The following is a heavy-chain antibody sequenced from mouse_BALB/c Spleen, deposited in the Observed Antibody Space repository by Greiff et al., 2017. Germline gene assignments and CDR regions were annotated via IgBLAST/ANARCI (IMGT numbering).Heavy chain of an antibody. CDR1: GFNIKDTY. CDR3: ARDYYGPFAY. D-gene: IGHD1-1*01. CDR2: IDPANGNT. Sequence: EVQLVESGAELVKPGASVKLSCTASGFNIKDTYMHWVKQRPEQGLEWIGRIDPANGNTKYGPKFQGKATITADTSSNTAYLQLSSLTSEDTAVYYCARDYYGPFAYWGQGTLVTVSA. V-gene: IGHV14-3*02. J-gene: IGHJ3*01.